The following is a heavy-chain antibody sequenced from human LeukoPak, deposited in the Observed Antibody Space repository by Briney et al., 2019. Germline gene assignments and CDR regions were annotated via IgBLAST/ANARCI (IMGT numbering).Heavy chain of an antibody. CDR3: AKDKHIVVVIADYFDY. CDR1: GFTFSSYG. J-gene: IGHJ4*02. CDR2: ISGSGGST. D-gene: IGHD2-21*01. V-gene: IGHV3-23*01. Sequence: GGTLRLSCAASGFTFSSYGMSWVRQAPGKGLEWVSAISGSGGSTYYADSVKGRFTISRDNSKNTLYLQMNSLRAEDTAVYYCAKDKHIVVVIADYFDYWGQGTLVTVSS.